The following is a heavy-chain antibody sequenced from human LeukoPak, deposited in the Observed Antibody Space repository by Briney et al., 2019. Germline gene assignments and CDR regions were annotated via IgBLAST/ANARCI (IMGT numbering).Heavy chain of an antibody. Sequence: GASVKVSCKASGYTFASYDINWVRQATGQGLEWMGWMNPNSGNTGYAQKFQGRVTITRNTSISTAYMELSSLRSEDTAVYYCARLYSSSTSCYNHYYYYMDVWGKGTTVTVSS. CDR3: ARLYSSSTSCYNHYYYYMDV. D-gene: IGHD2-2*02. CDR1: GYTFASYD. CDR2: MNPNSGNT. V-gene: IGHV1-8*03. J-gene: IGHJ6*03.